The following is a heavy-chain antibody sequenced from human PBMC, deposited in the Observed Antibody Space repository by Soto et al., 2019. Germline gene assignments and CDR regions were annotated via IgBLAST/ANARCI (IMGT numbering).Heavy chain of an antibody. J-gene: IGHJ5*02. Sequence: GASVKVSCKASGFTFTSSAVQWVRQARGQRLEWIGWIVVGSGNTNYAQKFQERVTITRDMSTSTAYMELSSLRSEDTAVYYCAAEGGYCGGDCYLLPWGQGTLVTVSS. CDR3: AAEGGYCGGDCYLLP. V-gene: IGHV1-58*01. CDR1: GFTFTSSA. D-gene: IGHD2-21*02. CDR2: IVVGSGNT.